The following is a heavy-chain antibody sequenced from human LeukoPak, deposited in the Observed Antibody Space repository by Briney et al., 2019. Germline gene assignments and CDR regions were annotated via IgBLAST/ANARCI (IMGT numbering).Heavy chain of an antibody. D-gene: IGHD6-13*01. V-gene: IGHV1-18*01. Sequence: ASVKVSCKASGYSFNSYGINWVRQAPGQGPEWMGWINTHSGNTNYAQKFQGRVTMTTDTSTSTAYMELKSLRSDDTAVYYCARGVGIAAVGSFYYYMDVWGKGTTVTVSS. CDR2: INTHSGNT. CDR3: ARGVGIAAVGSFYYYMDV. CDR1: GYSFNSYG. J-gene: IGHJ6*03.